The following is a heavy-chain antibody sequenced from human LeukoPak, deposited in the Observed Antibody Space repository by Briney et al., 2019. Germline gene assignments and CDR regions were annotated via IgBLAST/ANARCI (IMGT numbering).Heavy chain of an antibody. D-gene: IGHD6-6*01. CDR3: ARSARVYSSSTLFY. Sequence: SETLSLTCTVSGGSISSSSYYWGWIRQPPGKGLEWIGSIYYSGSTYYNPSLKSRVTISVDRSKNQFSLKLSSVTAADTAVYYCARSARVYSSSTLFYWGQGTLVTVSS. CDR2: IYYSGST. CDR1: GGSISSSSYY. V-gene: IGHV4-39*07. J-gene: IGHJ4*02.